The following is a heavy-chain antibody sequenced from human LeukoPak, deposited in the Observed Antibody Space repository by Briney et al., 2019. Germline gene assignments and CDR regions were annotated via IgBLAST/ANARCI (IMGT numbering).Heavy chain of an antibody. CDR2: ISYDGSNK. Sequence: GGSLRLSCAASGFTFSSYAMHWVRQAPGKGLEWVAVISYDGSNKYYADSVKGRFTISRDNSKNTLYLQMNSLRAEDTAVYYCARGGGYCSSTSCYIDYWGQGTLVTVSS. J-gene: IGHJ4*02. V-gene: IGHV3-30-3*01. D-gene: IGHD2-2*02. CDR3: ARGGGYCSSTSCYIDY. CDR1: GFTFSSYA.